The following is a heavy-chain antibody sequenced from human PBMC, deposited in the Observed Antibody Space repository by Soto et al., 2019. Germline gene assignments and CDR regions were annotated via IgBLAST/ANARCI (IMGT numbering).Heavy chain of an antibody. Sequence: SGKVSCKASGAPFSSYAISWVRQAPGQGLEWMGGIIPIFGTANYAQNFQGRVTITADESTSTAYMELRSLRSEDTAVYYCATDCMKQLAGRGMGVWGQRTTVTVAS. CDR2: IIPIFGTA. V-gene: IGHV1-69*13. CDR3: ATDCMKQLAGRGMGV. J-gene: IGHJ6*02. D-gene: IGHD6-6*01. CDR1: GAPFSSYA.